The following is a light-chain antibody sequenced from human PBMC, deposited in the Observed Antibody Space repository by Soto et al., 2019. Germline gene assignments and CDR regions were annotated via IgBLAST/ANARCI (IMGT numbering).Light chain of an antibody. J-gene: IGKJ5*01. V-gene: IGKV1-39*01. CDR1: QSISSY. CDR2: AAS. CDR3: QQSYSTPIA. Sequence: DIQMTQSPSSLSASVGDRVTITCRASQSISSYLNWYQQKPGKAPKLLIYAASSLQSGVPSRFSGSGSGTEFTLPISSLQPEDFATYYCQQSYSTPIAFGQGTRLEIK.